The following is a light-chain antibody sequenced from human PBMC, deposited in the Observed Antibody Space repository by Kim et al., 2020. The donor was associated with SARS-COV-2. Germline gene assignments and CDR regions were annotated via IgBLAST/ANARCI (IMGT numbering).Light chain of an antibody. CDR1: SANIVSNT. CDR3: AAWDDSLNGPV. Sequence: QSAPISSSRSSANIVSNTVVCYQQHQVPAPTLLIYIHNKRPSGVPDLFSASKSGASASLAIGWLHSEDEADYYCAAWDDSLNGPVFGGGTQLTVL. CDR2: IHN. J-gene: IGLJ2*01. V-gene: IGLV1-44*01.